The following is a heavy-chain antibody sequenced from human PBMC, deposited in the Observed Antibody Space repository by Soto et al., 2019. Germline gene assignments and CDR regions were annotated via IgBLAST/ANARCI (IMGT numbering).Heavy chain of an antibody. Sequence: ASVKVSCKASGYTFTSYAMHWVRQAPGQRLEWMGWINAGNGNTKYSQKFQGRVTITRDTSASTAYMELSSLRSEDTAVYYCARELYYDFWSGYPDPYYYGMAVWGQGTTVTVSS. D-gene: IGHD3-3*01. CDR1: GYTFTSYA. CDR2: INAGNGNT. J-gene: IGHJ6*02. CDR3: ARELYYDFWSGYPDPYYYGMAV. V-gene: IGHV1-3*01.